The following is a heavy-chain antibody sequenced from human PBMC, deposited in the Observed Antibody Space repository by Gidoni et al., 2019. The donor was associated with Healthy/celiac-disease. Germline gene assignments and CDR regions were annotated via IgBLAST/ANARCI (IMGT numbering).Heavy chain of an antibody. D-gene: IGHD3-10*01. V-gene: IGHV4-31*03. CDR1: GGSISSGGYY. CDR3: ARETYGSGSYYGRRFDY. J-gene: IGHJ4*02. Sequence: QVQLQESGPGLVKPSQTLSLTCTVSGGSISSGGYYWSWIRQHPGKGLEWIGYIYYSGSTYYNPSLKSRVTISVDTSKNQFSLKLSSVTAADTAVYYCARETYGSGSYYGRRFDYWGQGTLVTVSS. CDR2: IYYSGST.